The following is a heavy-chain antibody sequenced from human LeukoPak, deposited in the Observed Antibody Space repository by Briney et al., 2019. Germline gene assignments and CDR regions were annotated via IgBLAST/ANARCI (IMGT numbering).Heavy chain of an antibody. CDR2: INHSGST. CDR1: GGSFSGYY. V-gene: IGHV4-34*01. J-gene: IGHJ5*02. Sequence: SEILSLTCAVYGGSFSGYYWSWIRQPPGKGLEWIGEINHSGSTNYNPSLKSRVTISVDTSKNQFSLKLSSVTAADTAVYYCARGIAARPKFDPWGQGTLVTVSS. D-gene: IGHD6-6*01. CDR3: ARGIAARPKFDP.